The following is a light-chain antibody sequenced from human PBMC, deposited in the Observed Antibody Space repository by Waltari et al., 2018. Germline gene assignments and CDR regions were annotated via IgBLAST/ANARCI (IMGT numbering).Light chain of an antibody. J-gene: IGLJ6*01. V-gene: IGLV1-44*01. CDR3: AAWDDSLNGNV. CDR2: SKN. CDR1: SSNIGSNT. Sequence: QSVLTQPPSASGTPGQRVTISCSGSSSNIGSNTVNWYQQLPGTAPQLLIYSKNQRPSGVPDRFSGSKSGTSASLAISGLQSEDEADYYCAAWDDSLNGNVFGSGTKVTVL.